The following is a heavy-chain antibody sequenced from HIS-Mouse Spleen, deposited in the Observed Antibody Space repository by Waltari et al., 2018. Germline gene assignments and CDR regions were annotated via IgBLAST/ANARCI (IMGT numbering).Heavy chain of an antibody. D-gene: IGHD6-13*01. CDR1: GFTFISYG. Sequence: QVQLVESGGGVAQPGRSLTLPCAASGFTFISYGMHWVRQAPGKGLEWVAVIWYDGSNKYYADSVKGRFTISRDNSKNTLYLQMNSLRAEDTAVYYCARSPSGSSWYDYWGQGTLVTVSS. J-gene: IGHJ4*02. CDR3: ARSPSGSSWYDY. CDR2: IWYDGSNK. V-gene: IGHV3-33*01.